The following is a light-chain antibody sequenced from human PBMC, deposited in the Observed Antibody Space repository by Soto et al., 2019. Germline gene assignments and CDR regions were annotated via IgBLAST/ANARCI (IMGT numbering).Light chain of an antibody. Sequence: DIVMTQSPDSLAVSLGERATINCKSSQSVLYNSNNKNYLAWYQQKPGQPPKLLIYWASTRGSGVPDRFSGSGSGTDFSLTSSSLQAEDVAVYYCQQYRSRPPAFGRGTKVEIK. CDR2: WAS. CDR1: QSVLYNSNNKNY. CDR3: QQYRSRPPA. J-gene: IGKJ1*01. V-gene: IGKV4-1*01.